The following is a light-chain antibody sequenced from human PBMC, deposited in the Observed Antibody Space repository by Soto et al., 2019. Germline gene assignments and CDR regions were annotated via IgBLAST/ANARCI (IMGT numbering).Light chain of an antibody. V-gene: IGKV3-15*01. CDR3: QQYNNGPIT. J-gene: IGKJ4*01. Sequence: EIVMTQSPATLSVSPGERATLSCRASQSVSSNLAWYQQKPGQAPRLLIYGASTRATGIPARFSGSGSGTEFTLTISSLQSEDFAVYYCQQYNNGPITFGGGTKV. CDR2: GAS. CDR1: QSVSSN.